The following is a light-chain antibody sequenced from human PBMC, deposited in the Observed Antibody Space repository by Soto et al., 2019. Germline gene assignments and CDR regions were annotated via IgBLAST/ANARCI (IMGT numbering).Light chain of an antibody. CDR1: SSNIGSNT. CDR2: SNN. V-gene: IGLV1-44*01. J-gene: IGLJ2*01. Sequence: QSVLTQPPSASGTPGQRVTISCSGSSSNIGSNTVNWYQQLPGTAPKLLIYSNNQRPSGVPDRFSGSKSGTSASLAISGLKGEVGADYSCAAWDDSLRGVVFGGGTRATVL. CDR3: AAWDDSLRGVV.